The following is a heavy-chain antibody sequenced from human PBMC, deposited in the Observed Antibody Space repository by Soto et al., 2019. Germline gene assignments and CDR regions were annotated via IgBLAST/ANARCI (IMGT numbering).Heavy chain of an antibody. D-gene: IGHD3-10*01. CDR3: ARTEFPHWFDP. V-gene: IGHV4-59*01. CDR1: GGSXSSYY. J-gene: IGHJ5*02. Sequence: TLSLTCTVSGGSXSSYYWSWIRQPPGKGLEWIGYIYYSGSTNYNPSLKSRVTISVDTSKNQFSLKLSSVTAADTAVYYCARTEFPHWFDPWGQGTLVTVSS. CDR2: IYYSGST.